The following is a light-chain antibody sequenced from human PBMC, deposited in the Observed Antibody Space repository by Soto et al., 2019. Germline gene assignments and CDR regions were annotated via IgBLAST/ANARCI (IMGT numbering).Light chain of an antibody. V-gene: IGLV2-14*01. CDR1: NSDVGGYKY. CDR3: SSFTSSTTPYV. J-gene: IGLJ1*01. Sequence: QSVLPQPASVSGSPGQSITISRTGNNSDVGGYKYVSWYQQHPGKAPKLMIYDVSYRPSGISNRFSGSKSGNTASLTISGLQAEDEADYYCSSFTSSTTPYVFGTGTKVTVL. CDR2: DVS.